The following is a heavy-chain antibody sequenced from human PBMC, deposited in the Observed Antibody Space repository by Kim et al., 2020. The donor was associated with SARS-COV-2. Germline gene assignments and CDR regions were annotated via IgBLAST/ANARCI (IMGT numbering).Heavy chain of an antibody. V-gene: IGHV3-21*01. Sequence: GGSLRLSCAASGFTFSSYSMNWVRQAPGKGLEWVSSISSSSSYIYYADSVKGRFTISRDNAKNSLYLQMNSLRAEDTAVYYCARPIFDYYYYGMDVWGQGTTVTVSS. D-gene: IGHD3-3*01. CDR2: ISSSSSYI. CDR3: ARPIFDYYYYGMDV. CDR1: GFTFSSYS. J-gene: IGHJ6*02.